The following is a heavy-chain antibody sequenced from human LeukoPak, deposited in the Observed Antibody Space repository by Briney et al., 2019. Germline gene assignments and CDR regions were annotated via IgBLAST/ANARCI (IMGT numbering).Heavy chain of an antibody. CDR1: GYTFTSYD. D-gene: IGHD3-3*01. J-gene: IGHJ6*03. V-gene: IGHV1-8*01. CDR3: ARGIISIHYYYYMNV. Sequence: GASVKVSCKASGYTFTSYDINWVPQAPEQGLEWMGWRNTNSDNTGYAQKFQGSVTRTRNTSRSTAYMELSSLRSEDTAVYYCARGIISIHYYYYMNVWGKGTTVTVSS. CDR2: RNTNSDNT.